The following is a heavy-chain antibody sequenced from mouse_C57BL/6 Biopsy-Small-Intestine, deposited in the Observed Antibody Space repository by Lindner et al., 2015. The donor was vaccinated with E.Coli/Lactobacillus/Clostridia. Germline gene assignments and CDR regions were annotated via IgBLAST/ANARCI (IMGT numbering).Heavy chain of an antibody. CDR1: GFTFSDYG. J-gene: IGHJ3*01. Sequence: VQLQESGGGLVEPGGSRKLSCTASGFTFSDYGMHWVRQAPEKGLEWVAYISSDSSTIYYADTVKGRFTISRDNAKNTLFLQMTSLRSEDTAMYYCARDGYYSAWFAYWGQGTLVTVSA. CDR3: ARDGYYSAWFAY. V-gene: IGHV5-17*01. CDR2: ISSDSSTI. D-gene: IGHD2-3*01.